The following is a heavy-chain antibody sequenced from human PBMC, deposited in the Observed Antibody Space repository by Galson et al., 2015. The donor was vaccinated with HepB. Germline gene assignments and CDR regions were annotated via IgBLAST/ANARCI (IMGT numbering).Heavy chain of an antibody. J-gene: IGHJ3*02. CDR1: TYISTDYC. D-gene: IGHD2-2*01. CDR3: ARGDVVVVTGDIHAFDI. Sequence: SVKVSCKASTYISTDYCISWVRQAPGQGLEWMGWVHASNGHTNYAKRLQGRVTMTIDKATSTAYMELRSLTFDDTAVYFCARGDVVVVTGDIHAFDIWGQGTMVTVSS. V-gene: IGHV1-18*04. CDR2: VHASNGHT.